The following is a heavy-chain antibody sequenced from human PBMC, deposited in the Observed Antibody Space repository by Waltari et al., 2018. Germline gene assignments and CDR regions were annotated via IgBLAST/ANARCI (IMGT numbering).Heavy chain of an antibody. Sequence: DVQLVESGGGLVQPGGSLRLSCAVSGFSVTTNYMTWVRQAPGKGLEWVSVMYSGGSTDYADSVKARFTISRDSAKNTVYLHMSSLRVDDTAMYYCATDKVATTAFDYWGQGTLVTVSS. V-gene: IGHV3-66*01. D-gene: IGHD5-12*01. J-gene: IGHJ4*02. CDR2: MYSGGST. CDR1: GFSVTTNY. CDR3: ATDKVATTAFDY.